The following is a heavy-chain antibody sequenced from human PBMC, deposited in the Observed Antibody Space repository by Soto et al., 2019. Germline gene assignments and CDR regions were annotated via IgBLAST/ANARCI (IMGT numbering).Heavy chain of an antibody. CDR2: SNPSRGET. CDR1: GYTFSSYG. CDR3: AIDWYPTFDP. D-gene: IGHD6-13*01. J-gene: IGHJ5*02. Sequence: QIQLVQSGGEVRTPGASVKVSCKASGYTFSSYGITWVRQAPGQGLEGLGWSNPSRGETNYAQKFQGRVTVTTATPTTTDSMDRRNITFNDTAVYYCAIDWYPTFDPCGQGALVTVSS. V-gene: IGHV1-18*01.